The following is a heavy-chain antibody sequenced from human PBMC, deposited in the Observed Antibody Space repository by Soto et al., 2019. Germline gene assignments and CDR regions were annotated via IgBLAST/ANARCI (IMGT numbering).Heavy chain of an antibody. J-gene: IGHJ4*02. Sequence: SETLSLTCTVSGASISSGDYFWSWIRQSPGKGLQWIGYIYDSGSSYYNPSLKSQVTMSVDTSKNQFSLKLSSVTAADTAVYYCAREKGYISGPKNFDYWGQGTLVTSPQ. CDR1: GASISSGDYF. V-gene: IGHV4-30-4*01. D-gene: IGHD5-12*01. CDR2: IYDSGSS. CDR3: AREKGYISGPKNFDY.